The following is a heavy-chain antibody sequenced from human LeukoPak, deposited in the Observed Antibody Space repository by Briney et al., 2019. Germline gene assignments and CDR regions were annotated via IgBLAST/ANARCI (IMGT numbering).Heavy chain of an antibody. CDR3: ASYVISGSYFDY. CDR2: ISYDGSNK. D-gene: IGHD1-26*01. Sequence: GRSLRLPCAASGFTFSSYAMHWVRQAPGKGLEWVAVISYDGSNKYYADSVKGRFTISRDNSKNTLYLQMNSLRAEDTAVYYCASYVISGSYFDYWGQGTLVTVSS. CDR1: GFTFSSYA. V-gene: IGHV3-30-3*01. J-gene: IGHJ4*02.